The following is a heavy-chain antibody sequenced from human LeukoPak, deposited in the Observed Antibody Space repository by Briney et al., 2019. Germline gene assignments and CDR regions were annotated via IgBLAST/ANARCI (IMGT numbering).Heavy chain of an antibody. Sequence: ASVKVSCKASGYTFTSYGISWVRQAPGQGLEWMGWISVYNGDTNYAQRFQGRVTMTTDTSTSTAYMELRSLRSDDTAMFYCSRDRIARDYCSSWEFDFWGQGTLVTVSS. CDR3: SRDRIARDYCSSWEFDF. CDR1: GYTFTSYG. V-gene: IGHV1-18*01. D-gene: IGHD6-13*01. CDR2: ISVYNGDT. J-gene: IGHJ4*02.